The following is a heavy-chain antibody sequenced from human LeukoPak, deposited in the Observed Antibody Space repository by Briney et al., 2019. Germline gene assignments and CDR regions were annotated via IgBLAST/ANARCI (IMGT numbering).Heavy chain of an antibody. D-gene: IGHD3-10*01. V-gene: IGHV3-21*01. Sequence: GESLRLSCAASGFAFSSYTMNWVRQAPGKGLEWVSSISGSTNYIYFADSVKGRFTISRDNAKNSLYLQMNSLRAEDTAVYYCARTYYYGSGSNDYWGQGTLVTVSS. CDR3: ARTYYYGSGSNDY. CDR2: ISGSTNYI. CDR1: GFAFSSYT. J-gene: IGHJ4*02.